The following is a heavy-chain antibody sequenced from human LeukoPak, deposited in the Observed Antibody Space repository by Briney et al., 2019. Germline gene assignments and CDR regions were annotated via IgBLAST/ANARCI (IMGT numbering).Heavy chain of an antibody. V-gene: IGHV3-30*02. Sequence: GGSLRLSCAASGFTFSSYGMHWVRQAPGKGLEWVAFIRYDGSNKYYADSVKGRFTISRDNSKNTLYLQMNSLRAEDTAVYYCAKAVGRGYSYGHVPPLFQHWGQGTLVTVSS. J-gene: IGHJ1*01. CDR3: AKAVGRGYSYGHVPPLFQH. D-gene: IGHD5-18*01. CDR1: GFTFSSYG. CDR2: IRYDGSNK.